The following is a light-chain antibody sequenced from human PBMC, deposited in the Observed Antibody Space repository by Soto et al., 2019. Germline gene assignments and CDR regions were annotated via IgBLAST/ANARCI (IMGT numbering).Light chain of an antibody. V-gene: IGLV2-14*01. CDR3: SSQGISSTLV. CDR1: SSDVGYYNY. Sequence: QSVLTQPASVSGSPGQSITISCTGTSSDVGYYNYVSWYQQHPGKAPNLMIYDVSNRPSGVSNRFSGSKSGNTASLTISGLQAEDEADYYCSSQGISSTLVFGGGTKLTVL. J-gene: IGLJ2*01. CDR2: DVS.